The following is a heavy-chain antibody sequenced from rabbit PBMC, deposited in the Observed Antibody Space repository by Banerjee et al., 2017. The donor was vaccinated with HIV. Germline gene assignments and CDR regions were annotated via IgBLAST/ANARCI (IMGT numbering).Heavy chain of an antibody. J-gene: IGHJ4*01. CDR3: ARAFDSGGYAFDL. CDR2: IYAGSGGQT. D-gene: IGHD6-1*01. Sequence: QEQLEESGGGLVKPEGSLTLTCTASGFSFSSDYDMCWVRQAPGKGLEWIACIYAGSGGQTYYANWAKGRFTISKTSSTTVTLQMTSLTAADTATYFCARAFDSGGYAFDLWGQGTLVTVS. V-gene: IGHV1S45*01. CDR1: GFSFSSDYD.